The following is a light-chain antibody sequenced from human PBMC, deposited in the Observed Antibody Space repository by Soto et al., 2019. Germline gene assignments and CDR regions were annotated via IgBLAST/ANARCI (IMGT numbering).Light chain of an antibody. V-gene: IGLV4-69*01. J-gene: IGLJ2*01. CDR1: SGHSSYA. CDR2: VNSDGSH. CDR3: QTWGTGFRV. Sequence: QLVLTQSPSASASLGASVKLTCTLSSGHSSYAIAWHQQQPEKGPRYLMKVNSDGSHSKGDGIPDRFSGSSSGAERYLTISSLQSEDEADYYCQTWGTGFRVFGGGTKLTVL.